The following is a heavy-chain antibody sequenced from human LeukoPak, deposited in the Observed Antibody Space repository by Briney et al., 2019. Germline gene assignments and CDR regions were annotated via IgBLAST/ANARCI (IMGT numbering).Heavy chain of an antibody. Sequence: PGGSLRLSCAASGFTFSSYWMSWVRQAPGKGLEWVAFIRHDGSNKYYADSVKGRFTISRDNSKNTLYLQMNSLRAEDTAVYYCAKVAAAAGSGEGNWFDPWGQGTLVTVSS. CDR2: IRHDGSNK. CDR1: GFTFSSYW. CDR3: AKVAAAAGSGEGNWFDP. D-gene: IGHD6-13*01. J-gene: IGHJ5*02. V-gene: IGHV3-30*02.